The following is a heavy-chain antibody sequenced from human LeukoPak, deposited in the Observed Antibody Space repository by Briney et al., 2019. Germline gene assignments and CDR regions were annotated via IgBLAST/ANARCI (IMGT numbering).Heavy chain of an antibody. CDR1: GGSISNSGYY. J-gene: IGHJ4*02. CDR3: ARQEDYVDFDY. V-gene: IGHV4-39*01. Sequence: SETLSLTCTVSGGSISNSGYYWGWIRHPPGKGLEWIGSVDYSGSTYYNPSLKSRVTISVDTSKNQFSLKLSSVTAADTAVYYCARQEDYVDFDYWGQGTLVTVSS. D-gene: IGHD4-17*01. CDR2: VDYSGST.